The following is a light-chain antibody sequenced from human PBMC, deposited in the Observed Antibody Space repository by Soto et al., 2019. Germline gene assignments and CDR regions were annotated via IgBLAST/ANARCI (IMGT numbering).Light chain of an antibody. J-gene: IGKJ4*01. CDR1: QSVSSSY. CDR3: QQYNDWLT. V-gene: IGKV3-15*01. CDR2: GAS. Sequence: EIVLTQSPGTLSLSPGERATLSCRASQSVSSSYLAWYQQKPGQAPRLLIYGASTRATGIPGRFSGSGSGTEFTLTISSLQSEDFAIYYCQQYNDWLTFGGGTKVDI.